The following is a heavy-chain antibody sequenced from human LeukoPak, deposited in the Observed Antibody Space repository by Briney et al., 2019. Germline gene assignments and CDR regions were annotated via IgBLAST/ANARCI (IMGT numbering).Heavy chain of an antibody. V-gene: IGHV1-46*01. CDR2: INPSGGST. J-gene: IGHJ4*02. Sequence: ASVKVSCKASGHTFTSYYMHWVRQAPGQGLEWMGIINPSGGSTSYAQKFQGRVTMTRDTSTSTVYMELSSLRSEDTAVYYCARDPAVAGPEYYFDYWGQGTLVTVSS. CDR1: GHTFTSYY. CDR3: ARDPAVAGPEYYFDY. D-gene: IGHD6-19*01.